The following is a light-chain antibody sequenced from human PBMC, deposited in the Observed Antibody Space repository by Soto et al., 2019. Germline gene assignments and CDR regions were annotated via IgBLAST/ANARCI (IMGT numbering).Light chain of an antibody. V-gene: IGKV1-5*03. CDR1: QSISSW. CDR3: QQNKDWPGT. CDR2: KAS. Sequence: DNHMTQSPSTLSASVGDRVTITCRASQSISSWLAWYQQKPGKAPNLLIYKASSLRSGVPSRFSGSGSGTEFTLTISSLQSEDFGVYYCQQNKDWPGTFGQGTKV. J-gene: IGKJ1*01.